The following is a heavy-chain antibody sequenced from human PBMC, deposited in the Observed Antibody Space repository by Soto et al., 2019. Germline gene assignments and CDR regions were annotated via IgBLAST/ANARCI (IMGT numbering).Heavy chain of an antibody. CDR3: CRATVLLRDD. CDR2: MSPTSGDT. V-gene: IGHV1-46*03. CDR1: EDSSTNAC. J-gene: IGHJ1*01. D-gene: IGHD4-17*01. Sequence: QVKVVQSGAEMKVPGASVKVSCTAAEDSSTNACIQWFRHAPGQGPESLGIMSPTSGDTTYAPDFLGKLSMTSDTTTTTVEVELSRLRSEDTALYNCCRATVLLRDDWGQGTMVTVSS.